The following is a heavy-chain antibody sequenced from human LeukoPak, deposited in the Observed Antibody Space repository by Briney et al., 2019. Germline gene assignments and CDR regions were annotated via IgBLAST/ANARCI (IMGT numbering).Heavy chain of an antibody. CDR3: AKGSLADIDY. V-gene: IGHV3-30*02. CDR1: GFIFSTYG. J-gene: IGHJ4*02. D-gene: IGHD3-16*01. Sequence: AGVSLRLSCAASGFIFSTYGMYWVRQAPGKGLEWVAFIRHDGSIKNYADSVKGRSTISRDNSKNTLYLQMNSLRAEDTAVYYCAKGSLADIDYWGQGTLVTVSS. CDR2: IRHDGSIK.